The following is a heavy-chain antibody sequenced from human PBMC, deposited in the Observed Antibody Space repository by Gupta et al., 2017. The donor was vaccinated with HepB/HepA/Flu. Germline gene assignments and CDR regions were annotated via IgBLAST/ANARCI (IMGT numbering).Heavy chain of an antibody. CDR3: AKKRRPGDGMDV. V-gene: IGHV3-23*01. CDR2: NSGSGGST. CDR1: GFTFSSYA. Sequence: EVQLLASGGGLVQPGGSLRLSCAASGFTFSSYAMSWVRQAPGKGLEGVSANSGSGGSTYYADSVKGRFTISRDNSKNTLYLQMNSLRAEETAVYYCAKKRRPGDGMDVWGQGTTVTVAS. D-gene: IGHD7-27*01. J-gene: IGHJ6*02.